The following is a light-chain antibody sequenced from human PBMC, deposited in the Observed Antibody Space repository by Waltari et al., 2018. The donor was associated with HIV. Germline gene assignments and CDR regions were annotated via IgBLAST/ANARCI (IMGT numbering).Light chain of an antibody. CDR3: MQALQSPRT. CDR1: PSLLHSNGYNY. J-gene: IGKJ2*01. V-gene: IGKV2-28*01. CDR2: LGS. Sequence: DIVMTQSPLSLPVTPGEPASISCRSSPSLLHSNGYNYLDWYLQKPGQSPQVLIYLGSHRASGVPDRFSGSGSGTDFTLKISRVEAEDVGVYYCMQALQSPRTFGQGTKLEI.